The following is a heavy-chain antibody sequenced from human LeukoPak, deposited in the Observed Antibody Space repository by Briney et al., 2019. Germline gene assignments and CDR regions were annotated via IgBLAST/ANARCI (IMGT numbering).Heavy chain of an antibody. J-gene: IGHJ4*02. D-gene: IGHD1-26*01. Sequence: AGGSLRLSCAASGFLFSSYEMNWVRQAPGRGLEWIAYISSSGTTIHYADSVKGRFTISRDDAKNSVYLQMDSLSDEDTAVYYGARDLRGRPTVGATGLYFDYWGQGTLVTVSS. CDR1: GFLFSSYE. V-gene: IGHV3-48*03. CDR3: ARDLRGRPTVGATGLYFDY. CDR2: ISSSGTTI.